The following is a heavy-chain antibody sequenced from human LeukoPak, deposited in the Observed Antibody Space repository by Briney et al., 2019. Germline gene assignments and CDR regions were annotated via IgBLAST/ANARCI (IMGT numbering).Heavy chain of an antibody. Sequence: GGSLRLSCAPSGFTFSSYSMNWVRQAPGKGLEWVSSISSSSSYIYYADSVKGRFTISRDNAKNSLYLQMNSLRAEDTAVYYCARDWDSSGPYYFDYWGQGTLVTVSS. V-gene: IGHV3-21*01. CDR2: ISSSSSYI. D-gene: IGHD6-19*01. J-gene: IGHJ4*02. CDR1: GFTFSSYS. CDR3: ARDWDSSGPYYFDY.